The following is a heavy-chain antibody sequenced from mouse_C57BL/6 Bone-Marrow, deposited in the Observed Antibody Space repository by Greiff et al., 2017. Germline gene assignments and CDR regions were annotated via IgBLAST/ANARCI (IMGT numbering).Heavy chain of an antibody. V-gene: IGHV1-69*01. CDR2: IDPSDSYT. CDR3: AREIITRVFDY. CDR1: GYTFTSYW. D-gene: IGHD1-1*01. Sequence: QVQLKQPGAELVMPGASVKLSCKASGYTFTSYWMHWVKQRPGQGLEWIGEIDPSDSYTNYNQKFKGKSTLTVDKSSSTAYMQLSSLTSEDSAVYYCAREIITRVFDYWGQGTTLTVSS. J-gene: IGHJ2*01.